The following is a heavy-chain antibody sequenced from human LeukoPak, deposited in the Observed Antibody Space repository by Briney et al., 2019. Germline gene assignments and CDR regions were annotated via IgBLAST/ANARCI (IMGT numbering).Heavy chain of an antibody. CDR3: AREQATSGAAGAFDI. CDR1: GFSLWRHG. Sequence: PGGSLRLSCETSGFSLWRHGMHWVRQAPGKGLEWVGVSWYGGSVYADSVKGRFTVSRDIFKNTMYLQMNSLRVEDTALYYCAREQATSGAAGAFDIWGQGTVVTVSS. V-gene: IGHV3-33*01. D-gene: IGHD6-19*01. J-gene: IGHJ3*02. CDR2: SWYGGSV.